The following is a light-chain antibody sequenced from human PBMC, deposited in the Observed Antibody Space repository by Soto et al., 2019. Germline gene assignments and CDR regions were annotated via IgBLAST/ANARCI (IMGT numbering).Light chain of an antibody. CDR2: GAS. J-gene: IGKJ5*01. CDR1: QTVSNNY. CDR3: QQYAGPPTT. V-gene: IGKV3-20*01. Sequence: EIVLTQSPGTLSLSPGDRATLSCRASQTVSNNYLAWCQQKPGQAPRVIMYGASRRATGIPDRFSGGGSGTDFTPTISRLEPEDFAVYFCQQYAGPPTTFGQGTRLEI.